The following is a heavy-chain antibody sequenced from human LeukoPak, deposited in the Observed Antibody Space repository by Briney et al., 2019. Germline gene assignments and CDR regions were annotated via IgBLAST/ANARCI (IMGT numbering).Heavy chain of an antibody. D-gene: IGHD3-16*01. CDR1: GFTFSSYA. Sequence: GRSLRLSCAASGFTFSSYAMHWVRQAPGKGLEWVAVISYDGSNKYYADSVKGRFTISRDNAKNSLYLQMNSLRAEDTAVYCARDGTAAWGRFDPWGQGTLVTVSS. CDR3: ARDGTAAWGRFDP. J-gene: IGHJ5*02. CDR2: ISYDGSNK. V-gene: IGHV3-30-3*01.